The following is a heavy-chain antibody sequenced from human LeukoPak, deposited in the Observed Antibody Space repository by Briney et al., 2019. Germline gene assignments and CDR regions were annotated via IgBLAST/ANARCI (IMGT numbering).Heavy chain of an antibody. J-gene: IGHJ6*02. V-gene: IGHV4-59*13. CDR2: IYYSGST. Sequence: SETLSLTCTVSGGSISSYYWSWIRRPPGKGLEWIGYIYYSGSTNYNPSLKSRVTISVDTSKNQFSLKLSSVTAADTAVYYSARRSYDSSGYYGDYGMDVWGQGTTVTVSS. D-gene: IGHD3-22*01. CDR1: GGSISSYY. CDR3: ARRSYDSSGYYGDYGMDV.